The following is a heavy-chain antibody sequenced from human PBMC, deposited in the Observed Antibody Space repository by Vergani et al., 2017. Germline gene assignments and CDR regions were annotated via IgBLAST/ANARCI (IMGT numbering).Heavy chain of an antibody. CDR2: IAYDGTNK. Sequence: QVQLVESGGGGVQPGRSLRLSCAASGFTFRNDAMHWVRQAPGKGLEWVAVIAYDGTNKYYAESVKGRFTISRDNSKNMLFLQMNNLRTEDTAIYYCAKQYFVSGNYLFDYWGQGTLVTVSS. CDR1: GFTFRNDA. D-gene: IGHD3-10*01. J-gene: IGHJ4*02. V-gene: IGHV3-30-3*02. CDR3: AKQYFVSGNYLFDY.